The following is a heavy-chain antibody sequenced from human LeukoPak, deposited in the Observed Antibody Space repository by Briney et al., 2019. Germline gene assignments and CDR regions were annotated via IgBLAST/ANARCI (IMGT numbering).Heavy chain of an antibody. CDR2: IKEDGSEK. CDR3: ARDIRYGDSDY. J-gene: IGHJ4*02. V-gene: IGHV3-7*05. Sequence: GGSLRLLCALWIHSQKRYRMTWVRQAPGKGLEWVANIKEDGSEKNHVDSLKDRFTISRDNAKNSVFLQMNSLRAEDTAIYYCARDIRYGDSDYWGQGTLVTVSS. D-gene: IGHD4-17*01. CDR1: IHSQKRYR.